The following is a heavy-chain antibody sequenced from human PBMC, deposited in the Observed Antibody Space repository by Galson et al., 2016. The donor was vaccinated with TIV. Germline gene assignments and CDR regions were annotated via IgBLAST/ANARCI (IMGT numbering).Heavy chain of an antibody. D-gene: IGHD2-21*01. CDR1: GDSVSSNRAA. CDR3: ARGPHPSHIVLRGPPPNWFDP. CDR2: TYYRSKWYN. Sequence: CAISGDSVSSNRAAWNWIRQSPSRGPEWLGRTYYRSKWYNDYALSVKSRITINIDTSKNQVSLQLNSVTPEDTAVYYCARGPHPSHIVLRGPPPNWFDPGGQGPLVTVSS. J-gene: IGHJ5*02. V-gene: IGHV6-1*01.